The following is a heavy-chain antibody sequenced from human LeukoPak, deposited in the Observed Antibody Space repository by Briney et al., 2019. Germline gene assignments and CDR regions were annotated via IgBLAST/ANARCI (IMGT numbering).Heavy chain of an antibody. D-gene: IGHD3-22*01. CDR3: TRVDLSWDSSGYSQAANDY. CDR2: VSAYNGAT. Sequence: ASVKVSCKASGYTFTAYAIGWVRQAPGQGLEWMGWVSAYNGATNYEQKFQGRVTMTTDTPTSTGYMEVRSLTSGDTAVYYCTRVDLSWDSSGYSQAANDYWGQGTLVIVSS. V-gene: IGHV1-18*01. CDR1: GYTFTAYA. J-gene: IGHJ4*02.